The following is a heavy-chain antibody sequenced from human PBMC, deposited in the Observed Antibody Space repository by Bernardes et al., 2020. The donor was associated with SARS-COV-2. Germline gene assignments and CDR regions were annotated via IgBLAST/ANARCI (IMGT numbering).Heavy chain of an antibody. CDR2: IYSGDNT. J-gene: IGHJ6*02. CDR3: ARGDYYYYAMDV. CDR1: GFTVSSNH. Sequence: GGSLRLSCAASGFTVSSNHMSWVRQAPGKGLEWVSVIYSGDNTYYADSVKGRFTISRDKSKNTLYLQVNSLRAEDTAVYYCARGDYYYYAMDVWGQGTTVTGS. V-gene: IGHV3-66*01.